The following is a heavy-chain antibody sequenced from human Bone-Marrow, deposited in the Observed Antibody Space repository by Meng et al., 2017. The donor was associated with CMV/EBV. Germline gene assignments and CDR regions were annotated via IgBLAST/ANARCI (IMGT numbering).Heavy chain of an antibody. J-gene: IGHJ4*02. Sequence: SQTLSLTCAVYGGSFSGYYWSWIRQPPGKGLEWIGEINHSGSTNYNPSLKSRVTISVDTSKNQFSLKLSSVTAADTAVYYCAKYVVTATRGAFHYWGQGTLVTVSS. CDR2: INHSGST. CDR3: AKYVVTATRGAFHY. CDR1: GGSFSGYY. V-gene: IGHV4-34*01. D-gene: IGHD2-15*01.